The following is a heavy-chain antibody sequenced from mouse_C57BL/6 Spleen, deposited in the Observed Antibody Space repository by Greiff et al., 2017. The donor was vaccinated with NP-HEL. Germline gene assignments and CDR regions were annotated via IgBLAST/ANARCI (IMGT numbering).Heavy chain of an antibody. Sequence: EVKLVESGGGLVQPGGSMKLSCAASGFTFSDAWMDWVRQSPEKGLEWVAEIRNKANNHATYYAESVKGRFTISRDDSKSSVYLQMNSLRAEDTGIYYCTSGYDYDGGYAMDYWGQGTSVTVSS. CDR2: IRNKANNHAT. CDR3: TSGYDYDGGYAMDY. CDR1: GFTFSDAW. J-gene: IGHJ4*01. D-gene: IGHD2-4*01. V-gene: IGHV6-6*01.